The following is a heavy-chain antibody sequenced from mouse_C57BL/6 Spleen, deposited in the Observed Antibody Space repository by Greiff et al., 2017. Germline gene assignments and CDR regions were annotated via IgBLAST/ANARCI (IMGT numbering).Heavy chain of an antibody. D-gene: IGHD2-5*01. J-gene: IGHJ1*03. V-gene: IGHV1-80*01. CDR3: ARSYYSNYVYFDV. Sequence: VQLQQSGAELVKPGASVKISCKASGYAFSSYWMNWVKQRPGKGLEWIGQIYPGDGDTNYNGKFKGKATLTADKSSSTAYMQLSSLTSEDSAVYFCARSYYSNYVYFDVWGTGTTVTVSS. CDR2: IYPGDGDT. CDR1: GYAFSSYW.